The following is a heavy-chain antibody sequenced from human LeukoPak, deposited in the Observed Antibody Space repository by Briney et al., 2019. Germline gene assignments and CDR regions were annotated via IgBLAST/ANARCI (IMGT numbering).Heavy chain of an antibody. D-gene: IGHD2-2*01. CDR1: GFTFSNAW. CDR3: TARYCRSTSCYGEYFQR. V-gene: IGHV3-15*01. J-gene: IGHJ1*01. Sequence: GGSLRLSCAASGFTFSNAWMSWGRQAPGKGLEWVGRIKSKTDGGTTDYAAPVKGRFTISRDDSKNTLYLQMNSLKTEDTAVYYCTARYCRSTSCYGEYFQRWGQGTLVTVSS. CDR2: IKSKTDGGTT.